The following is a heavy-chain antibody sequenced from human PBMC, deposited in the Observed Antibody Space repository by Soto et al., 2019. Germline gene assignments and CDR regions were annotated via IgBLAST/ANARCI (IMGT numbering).Heavy chain of an antibody. CDR2: IYYSGST. CDR1: GGSISSGGYY. Sequence: SETLSLTCTVSGGSISSGGYYWSWIRQHPGKGLEWIGYIYYSGSTYYNPSLKSRVTISVDTSKNQFSLKLSSVTAADTAVYYCARGPFEWIRLYYFDYWGQGTLVTVSS. V-gene: IGHV4-31*03. D-gene: IGHD3-3*01. CDR3: ARGPFEWIRLYYFDY. J-gene: IGHJ4*02.